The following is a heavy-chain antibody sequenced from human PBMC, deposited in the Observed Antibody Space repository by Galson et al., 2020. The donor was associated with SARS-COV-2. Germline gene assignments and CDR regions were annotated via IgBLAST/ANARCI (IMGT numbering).Heavy chain of an antibody. D-gene: IGHD5-12*01. CDR1: GFTVSSNY. V-gene: IGHV3-53*01. J-gene: IGHJ3*02. CDR3: ARDLQVAGAFDI. CDR2: IYSGGST. Sequence: GESLQISCAASGFTVSSNYMSWVRQAPGQGLEWVSVIYSGGSTYYADSVKGRFTISRDNSKNTLYLQMNSLRAEDTAVYYCARDLQVAGAFDIWGQGTMVTVSS.